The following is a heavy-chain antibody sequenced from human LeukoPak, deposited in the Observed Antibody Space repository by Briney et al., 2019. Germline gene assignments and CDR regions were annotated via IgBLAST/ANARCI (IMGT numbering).Heavy chain of an antibody. CDR1: GGSITICNSY. CDR2: IYHGGTS. Sequence: SEILSLTCTVSGGSITICNSYWAWIRQPPGKGLEWIGSIYHGGTSYYNPSLKSRVTIAVDTSKNQFSLRVTSLSAADTAVYYCARDQEHCSGTSCYPYWYDSWGQGTLVTVSS. D-gene: IGHD2-2*01. CDR3: ARDQEHCSGTSCYPYWYDS. V-gene: IGHV4-39*07. J-gene: IGHJ5*01.